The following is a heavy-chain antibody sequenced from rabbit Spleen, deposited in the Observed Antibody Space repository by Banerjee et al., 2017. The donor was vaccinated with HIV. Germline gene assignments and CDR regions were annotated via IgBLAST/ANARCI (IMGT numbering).Heavy chain of an antibody. CDR3: ERMAHL. CDR2: IHTTNGNT. D-gene: IGHD3-1*01. V-gene: IGHV1S45*01. J-gene: IGHJ4*01. Sequence: QEQLVESGGGLVQPEGSLTLTCTASGFSFSSTYYMCWVRQAPGKGLEWIACIHTTNGNTWYASWAKGRFAISKTSSTTVTLQMTSLTGADTATYFCERMAHLWGPGTLVTVS. CDR1: GFSFSSTYY.